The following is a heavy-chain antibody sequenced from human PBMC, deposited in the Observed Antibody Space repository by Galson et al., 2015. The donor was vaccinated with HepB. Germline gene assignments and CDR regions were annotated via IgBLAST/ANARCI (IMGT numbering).Heavy chain of an antibody. J-gene: IGHJ5*02. V-gene: IGHV1-69*13. CDR2: IIPIFGTA. CDR3: ARQYHLPVVPAARGWFDP. D-gene: IGHD2-2*01. CDR1: GGTFSSYA. Sequence: SVKVSCKASGGTFSSYAISWVRQAPGQGLEWMGGIIPIFGTANYAQKFQGRVTITADESTSTAYMELSSLRSEDTAVYYCARQYHLPVVPAARGWFDPWGQGTLVTVSS.